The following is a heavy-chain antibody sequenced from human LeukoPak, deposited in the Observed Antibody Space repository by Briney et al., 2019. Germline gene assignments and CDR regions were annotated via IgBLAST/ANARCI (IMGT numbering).Heavy chain of an antibody. V-gene: IGHV3-74*01. Sequence: GGSLRLSCAASGFTFSDCWMHWVRQAPGKGLEWVSRINTDGSTINYADSVKGRFTVSRDNAKNTMYLQVNSLRAEDSAVYYCARALGYSYGYGIYWGQGTLVTVSS. D-gene: IGHD5-18*01. CDR2: INTDGSTI. CDR3: ARALGYSYGYGIY. J-gene: IGHJ4*02. CDR1: GFTFSDCW.